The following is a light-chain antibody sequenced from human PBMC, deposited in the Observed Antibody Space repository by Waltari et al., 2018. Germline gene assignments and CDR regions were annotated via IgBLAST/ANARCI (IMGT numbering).Light chain of an antibody. CDR3: QQYKHWALIT. CDR2: EAS. Sequence: IVMTQSPHTLSVSPGELATFSCRASQSVSSNLAWYQHKPGQAPRLLIYEASTTATSIPARFRGSGAGTDFSLSISGLQSEDSAVYYCQQYKHWALITFAQGTRLEIK. J-gene: IGKJ5*01. CDR1: QSVSSN. V-gene: IGKV3-15*01.